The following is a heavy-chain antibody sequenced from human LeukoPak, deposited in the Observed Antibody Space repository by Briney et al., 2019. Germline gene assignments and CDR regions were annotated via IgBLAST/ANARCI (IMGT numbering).Heavy chain of an antibody. Sequence: NPSETLSLTCAVYGGSFSGYYWSWIRQPPGKGLEWIGEINHSGSTNYNPSLKSRVTISVDTSKNQFSLKLSSVTAADTAVYYCAGIPRLSKQQLVGPNPERDYWGQGTLVTVSS. D-gene: IGHD6-13*01. CDR2: INHSGST. CDR1: GGSFSGYY. CDR3: AGIPRLSKQQLVGPNPERDY. J-gene: IGHJ4*02. V-gene: IGHV4-34*01.